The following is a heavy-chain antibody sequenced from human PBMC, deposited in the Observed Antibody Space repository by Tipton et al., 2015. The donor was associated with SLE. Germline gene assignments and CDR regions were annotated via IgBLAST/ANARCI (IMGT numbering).Heavy chain of an antibody. CDR2: INHSGGT. CDR3: ARRVDFWSYWFFDI. V-gene: IGHV4-34*01. Sequence: TLSLTCAVSGGSFSGNYLNWIRQSPGKGLEWIGEINHSGGTNYNPSLKSRVTISVDKNEVSLKVRLVTAADTAVYYCARRVDFWSYWFFDIWGRGTPVSVSS. J-gene: IGHJ2*01. CDR1: GGSFSGNY. D-gene: IGHD3-3*01.